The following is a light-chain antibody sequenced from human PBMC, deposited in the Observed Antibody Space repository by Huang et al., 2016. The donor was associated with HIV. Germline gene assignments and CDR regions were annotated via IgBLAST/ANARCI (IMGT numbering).Light chain of an antibody. V-gene: IGKV3-15*01. Sequence: EIVMTQTPATLSVSPGERVIRSCRASESVGSSLAWYHQKPGQAPRLLIYGASTRASGGPPSFSGSGSVTECTLSISVLQSADFAVYYCQQYDKCPPRLTFGGGTKVEIK. CDR2: GAS. CDR1: ESVGSS. CDR3: QQYDKCPPRLT. J-gene: IGKJ4*01.